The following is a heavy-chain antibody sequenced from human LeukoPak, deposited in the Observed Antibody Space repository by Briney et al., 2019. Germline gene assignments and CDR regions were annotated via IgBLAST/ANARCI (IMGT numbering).Heavy chain of an antibody. CDR1: GGSINSYY. Sequence: SSETLSLTCTVSGGSINSYYWSWIRQPPGKGREWIGLISSSGNTNYNPSLKSRVTISGDTSKNQFSLKVTSVTAADTAVYYCARGGLTAKDAFDIWGQGAMVTVSS. CDR3: ARGGLTAKDAFDI. J-gene: IGHJ3*02. V-gene: IGHV4-59*01. CDR2: ISSSGNT. D-gene: IGHD2-21*02.